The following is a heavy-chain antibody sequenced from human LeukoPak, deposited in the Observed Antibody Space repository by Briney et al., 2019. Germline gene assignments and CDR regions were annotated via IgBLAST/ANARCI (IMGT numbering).Heavy chain of an antibody. Sequence: GGSLRLSCAASGFTFSSYEMNWVRQAPGKGLEWVSYISSSGSTIYYADSVKGRFTISRDNAKNSLYLQMNSLRAEDTAVYYCARDPASYSSSWYVNWFDPWGQGTLVTVCS. CDR2: ISSSGSTI. V-gene: IGHV3-48*03. D-gene: IGHD6-13*01. CDR1: GFTFSSYE. J-gene: IGHJ5*02. CDR3: ARDPASYSSSWYVNWFDP.